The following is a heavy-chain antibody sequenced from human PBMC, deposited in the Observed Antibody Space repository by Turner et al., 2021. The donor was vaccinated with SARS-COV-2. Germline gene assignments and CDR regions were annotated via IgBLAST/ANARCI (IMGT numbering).Heavy chain of an antibody. CDR2: IIPMYDTT. Sequence: QVQLVQSGAEVKKPGSSVQVSCKVSGGTFSSYSINWVRQAPGQGLEWMGGIIPMYDTTTYAQRFRGRVTITADESTCTAYMELTRLISGDTAIYFCASMDYGGDAGHAFDIWAQGTWVTVSS. CDR1: GGTFSSYS. CDR3: ASMDYGGDAGHAFDI. D-gene: IGHD4-17*01. J-gene: IGHJ3*02. V-gene: IGHV1-69*01.